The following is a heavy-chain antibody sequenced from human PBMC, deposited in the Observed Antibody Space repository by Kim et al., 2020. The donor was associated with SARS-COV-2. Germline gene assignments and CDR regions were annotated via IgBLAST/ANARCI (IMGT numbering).Heavy chain of an antibody. CDR1: GFTFSAYS. CDR2: LRHDGSDR. J-gene: IGHJ3*01. CDR3: AKAGYRDPGDDAFDV. D-gene: IGHD3-9*01. Sequence: GGSLRLSCVAFGFTFSAYSVHWVRQDPGKGLGRGAALRHDGSDRNDGDSVKGRFTISRDNSRKILYLEMNSLRAEDTAVYYFAKAGYRDPGDDAFDVWGQGPMVTVSS. V-gene: IGHV3-33*06.